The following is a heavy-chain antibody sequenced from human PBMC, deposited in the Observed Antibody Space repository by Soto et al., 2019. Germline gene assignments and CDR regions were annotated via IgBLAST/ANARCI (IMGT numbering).Heavy chain of an antibody. D-gene: IGHD5-12*01. CDR1: GFTFSSYW. Sequence: GGSLGLSCAASGFTFSSYWMSWVRQAPGKGLEWVANIKQDGSEKYYVDSVKGRFTISRDNAKNSLYLQMNSLRAEDTAVYYSARGLSGYDFGVFDYWGQGTLVTVSS. J-gene: IGHJ4*02. CDR2: IKQDGSEK. CDR3: ARGLSGYDFGVFDY. V-gene: IGHV3-7*01.